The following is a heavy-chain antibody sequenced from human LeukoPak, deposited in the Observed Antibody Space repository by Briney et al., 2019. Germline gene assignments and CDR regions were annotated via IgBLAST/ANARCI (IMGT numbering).Heavy chain of an antibody. D-gene: IGHD6-13*01. V-gene: IGHV3-20*04. J-gene: IGHJ4*02. CDR1: GFTFDDHG. Sequence: GGSLRLSCAASGFTFDDHGMSWVRQVPGKGLEWVSAISWSGGGTGYADSVKGRFTISGDNAKNSLYLQMNSLRVEDTALYYCARSVGKYSTKYSFDFWGQGTLVTVSS. CDR3: ARSVGKYSTKYSFDF. CDR2: ISWSGGGT.